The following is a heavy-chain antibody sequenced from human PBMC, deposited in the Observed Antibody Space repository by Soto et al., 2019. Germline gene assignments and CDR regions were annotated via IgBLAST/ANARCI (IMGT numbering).Heavy chain of an antibody. Sequence: EVQVLESGGGLVQPAGSLRLSCEGSGFTVSSHAMTWIRQAPGKGPEWVSTITADGGTYYADSVKGRFAMSRDTSESTLYLQMNSLGAEDTAAYYCAPHVSCSGGSCQYDAFAIRGQGTMVTVSS. V-gene: IGHV3-23*01. CDR3: APHVSCSGGSCQYDAFAI. CDR2: ITADGGT. J-gene: IGHJ3*02. CDR1: GFTVSSHA. D-gene: IGHD2-15*01.